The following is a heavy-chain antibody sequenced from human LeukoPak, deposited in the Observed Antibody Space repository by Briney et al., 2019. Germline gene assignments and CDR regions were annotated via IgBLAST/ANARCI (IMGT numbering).Heavy chain of an antibody. D-gene: IGHD4-17*01. Sequence: PGGFLRLSCAASGFAVSSNYMSWVRQAPGKGLEWVSVIYSGGSTYYADSVKGRFTISRDNSKNTLYLQMNSLRAEDTAVYYCARVGYGDYLCFDYWGQGTLVTVSS. CDR2: IYSGGST. CDR1: GFAVSSNY. J-gene: IGHJ4*02. V-gene: IGHV3-66*01. CDR3: ARVGYGDYLCFDY.